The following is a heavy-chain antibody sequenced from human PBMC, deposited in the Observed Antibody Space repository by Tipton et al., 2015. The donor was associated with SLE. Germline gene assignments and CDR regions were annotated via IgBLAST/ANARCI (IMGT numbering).Heavy chain of an antibody. CDR1: GGSIGSYY. CDR2: IYYSGST. J-gene: IGHJ3*02. CDR3: VRATVRRFFDI. V-gene: IGHV4-59*12. Sequence: TLSLTCTVSGGSIGSYYWSWIRQPPGKGLEWIGYIYYSGSTNYNPSLKSRVTISVDTSKNQFSLKLSSVTAADTAVYYCVRATVRRFFDIWGQGTMVTVSS. D-gene: IGHD4-11*01.